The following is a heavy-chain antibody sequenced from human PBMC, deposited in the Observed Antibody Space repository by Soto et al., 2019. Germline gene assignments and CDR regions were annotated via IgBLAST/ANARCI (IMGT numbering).Heavy chain of an antibody. CDR3: TKDQSVMYSGYDAFDI. CDR1: GFTFSSYE. CDR2: ITSGGTT. Sequence: GGSLRLSCAASGFTFSSYEMDWVRQAPGKGLEWVAHITSGGTTMYADSVKGRFTISRDNADNSLHLQMNSLRAEDTAVYYCTKDQSVMYSGYDAFDIWGRGTMVTVSS. V-gene: IGHV3-48*03. J-gene: IGHJ3*02. D-gene: IGHD5-12*01.